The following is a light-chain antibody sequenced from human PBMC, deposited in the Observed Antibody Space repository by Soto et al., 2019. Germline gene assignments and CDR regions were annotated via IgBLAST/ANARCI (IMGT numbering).Light chain of an antibody. Sequence: DIQLTQSPSFLFASVGDTVTITCRASQAINHYLAWYQQKPGKGPKLLIYGASTLQSGVPSRFSGSGSGTEFTLTISSLQPEDFATYYCQHLNNSPITFGQGTRLEIK. CDR2: GAS. V-gene: IGKV1-9*01. CDR3: QHLNNSPIT. J-gene: IGKJ5*01. CDR1: QAINHY.